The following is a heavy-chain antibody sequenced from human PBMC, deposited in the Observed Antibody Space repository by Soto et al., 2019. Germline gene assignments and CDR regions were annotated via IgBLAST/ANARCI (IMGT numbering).Heavy chain of an antibody. Sequence: SETLSLTCTVSGGSISSYYWTWIRQPPGKGLEWIGNIYYSGSTTYNPSLKSRVTISVDTSKNQFSLGLSSVTAADTAVYYCATQTANFYGSGSYYLPFDYWGQGTLVTVSS. J-gene: IGHJ4*02. D-gene: IGHD3-10*01. V-gene: IGHV4-59*01. CDR1: GGSISSYY. CDR3: ATQTANFYGSGSYYLPFDY. CDR2: IYYSGST.